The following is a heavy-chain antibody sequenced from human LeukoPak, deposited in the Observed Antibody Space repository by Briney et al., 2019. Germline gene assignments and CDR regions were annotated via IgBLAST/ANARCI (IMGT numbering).Heavy chain of an antibody. V-gene: IGHV3-48*04. Sequence: PGGSLRLSCAASGFTFSSYSMNWVRQAPGKGLEWVSYISSSSSTIYYADSVKGRFTISRDNAKNSLYLQMNCLRAEDTAVYYCASAKYCSSTSCYYYYYYMDVWGKGTTVTVSS. CDR3: ASAKYCSSTSCYYYYYYMDV. CDR2: ISSSSSTI. J-gene: IGHJ6*03. D-gene: IGHD2-2*01. CDR1: GFTFSSYS.